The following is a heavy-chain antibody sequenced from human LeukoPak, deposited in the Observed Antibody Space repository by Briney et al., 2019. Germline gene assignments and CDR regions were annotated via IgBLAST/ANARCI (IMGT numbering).Heavy chain of an antibody. D-gene: IGHD5-24*01. CDR3: AKLLGTATTFDY. V-gene: IGHV3-7*01. J-gene: IGHJ4*02. Sequence: GGSLRLSCEASGFTFGRSWMSWVRQAPGKGLEWVANISPDGSQKFYVDSVKGRFTFSRDNPNNSLYLQMNSLGAEDTAVYYCAKLLGTATTFDYWGQGTLVTVSS. CDR2: ISPDGSQK. CDR1: GFTFGRSW.